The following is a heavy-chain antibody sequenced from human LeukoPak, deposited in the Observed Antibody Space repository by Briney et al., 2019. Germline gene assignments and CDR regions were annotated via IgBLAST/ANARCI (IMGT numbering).Heavy chain of an antibody. CDR3: ARNNYYARDY. D-gene: IGHD1-26*01. Sequence: GGSLRLSCAASGFTFSTYWMSWVRQAPGKGLEWVANVVQDGSDKYYVDSVKGRFTISRDNAKNSLCLQMNSLRAEDTAVYYCARNNYYARDYWGQGTLVTVSS. CDR1: GFTFSTYW. V-gene: IGHV3-7*01. CDR2: VVQDGSDK. J-gene: IGHJ4*02.